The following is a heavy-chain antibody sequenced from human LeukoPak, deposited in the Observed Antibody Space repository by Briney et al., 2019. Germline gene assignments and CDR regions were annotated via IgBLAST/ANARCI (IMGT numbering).Heavy chain of an antibody. V-gene: IGHV1-69*13. Sequence: ASVKVSCKASGGTFSSYAISWVRQAPGQGLEWMGGIIPIFGTANYAQKFQGRVTITADGSTSTAYMELSSLRSEDTAVYYCARGPYYYGSGSYYNFDYWGQGTLVTVSS. D-gene: IGHD3-10*01. CDR2: IIPIFGTA. J-gene: IGHJ4*02. CDR3: ARGPYYYGSGSYYNFDY. CDR1: GGTFSSYA.